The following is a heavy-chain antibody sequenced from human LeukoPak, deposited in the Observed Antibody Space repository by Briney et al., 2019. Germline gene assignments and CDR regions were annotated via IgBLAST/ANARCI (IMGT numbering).Heavy chain of an antibody. CDR1: GGSISSGGYY. V-gene: IGHV4-31*03. CDR2: IYYSGST. Sequence: SQTLSLTCTVSGGSISSGGYYWSWIRQHPGKGLEWLGYIYYSGSTYYNPSLKSRVTISVDTSKNQLSLKLSSVTAADTAVYYCARVSRVVPAAISSYYYYGMDVWGQGTTVTVSS. J-gene: IGHJ6*02. CDR3: ARVSRVVPAAISSYYYYGMDV. D-gene: IGHD2-2*01.